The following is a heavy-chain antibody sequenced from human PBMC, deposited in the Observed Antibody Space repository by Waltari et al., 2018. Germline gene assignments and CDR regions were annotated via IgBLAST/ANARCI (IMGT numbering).Heavy chain of an antibody. CDR2: IYDSGST. V-gene: IGHV4-59*11. D-gene: IGHD3-22*01. CDR1: GGSISSHY. Sequence: QVQLQESGPGLVKPSETLSLTCTVSGGSISSHYWSWIRQPPGKGLEWIGYIYDSGSTNYNPSLKCRVTISVDTSKNQFSLKLSSVTAADTAVYYCARDSSGYFDYWGQGTLVTVSS. CDR3: ARDSSGYFDY. J-gene: IGHJ4*02.